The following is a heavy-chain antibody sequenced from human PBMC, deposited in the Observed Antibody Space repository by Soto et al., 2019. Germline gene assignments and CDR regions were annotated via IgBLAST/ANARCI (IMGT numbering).Heavy chain of an antibody. V-gene: IGHV1-2*02. CDR2: VNPNSGGT. J-gene: IGHJ4*02. Sequence: ASVKVSCKASGHTFSGYYVHWVRQAPGQGLEWMGWVNPNSGGTHYAQKFQGRVSMTRDTSLSAVYMELRSLRPDDMAVYFCASHFVGDALTVTTGEFGRLWGQGTLVTVSS. CDR3: ASHFVGDALTVTTGEFGRL. CDR1: GHTFSGYY. D-gene: IGHD3-16*01.